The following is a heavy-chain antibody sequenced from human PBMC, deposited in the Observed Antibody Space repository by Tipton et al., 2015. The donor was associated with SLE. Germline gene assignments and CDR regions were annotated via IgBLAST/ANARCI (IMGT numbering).Heavy chain of an antibody. J-gene: IGHJ4*02. D-gene: IGHD4-17*01. Sequence: GSLRLSCAASGFTFSNYEMNWVRQAPGKGLEWVSYISSSGSTISYADSVKGRFTISRDNAKNSLYLQMNSLRAEDTAVYYCARINGALDYWGQGTLVTVSS. V-gene: IGHV3-48*03. CDR3: ARINGALDY. CDR2: ISSSGSTI. CDR1: GFTFSNYE.